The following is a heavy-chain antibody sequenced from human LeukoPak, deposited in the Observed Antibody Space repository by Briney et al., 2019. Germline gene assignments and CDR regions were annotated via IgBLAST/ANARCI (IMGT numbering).Heavy chain of an antibody. CDR1: GFTFSSYS. CDR2: ISSSSSYI. J-gene: IGHJ6*03. D-gene: IGHD3-22*01. CDR3: ARGAYDSSGYYYGNYYYYMDV. V-gene: IGHV3-21*04. Sequence: PGGSLRLSCAASGFTFSSYSMNWVRQAPGKGLEWVSSISSSSSYIYYADSVKGRFTISRDNSKNTLYLQMNSLRAEDTAVYYCARGAYDSSGYYYGNYYYYMDVWGKGTTVTISS.